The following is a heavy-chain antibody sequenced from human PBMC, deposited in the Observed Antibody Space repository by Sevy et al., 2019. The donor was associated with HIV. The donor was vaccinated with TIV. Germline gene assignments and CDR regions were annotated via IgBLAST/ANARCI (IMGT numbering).Heavy chain of an antibody. CDR1: GLRFSNYN. CDR3: ASEKEQLVLWPYYGMDV. CDR2: ISNSSSYI. V-gene: IGHV3-21*01. J-gene: IGHJ6*02. Sequence: GESLKISCAASGLRFSNYNMNWVRQAPGQGLEWVACISNSSSYIYYVDSVKGRFTISRDNAKNSLYLQMNSLRAEDTAVYYCASEKEQLVLWPYYGMDVWCQGTTVTVSS. D-gene: IGHD6-13*01.